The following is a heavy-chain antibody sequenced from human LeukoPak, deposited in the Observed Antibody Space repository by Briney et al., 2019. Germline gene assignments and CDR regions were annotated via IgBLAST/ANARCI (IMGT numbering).Heavy chain of an antibody. V-gene: IGHV3-15*01. J-gene: IGHJ4*02. CDR2: IKSKTDGGTA. CDR1: GFTFNYAW. CDR3: TTGLGAY. D-gene: IGHD7-27*01. Sequence: GGSLRLSCAASGFTFNYAWMSWVRQALGKGLEWVGRIKSKTDGGTADYAAPVKDRFAISRDDSKNTLYLQMNSLKTEDTAVYYCTTGLGAYWGQGTLVTVSS.